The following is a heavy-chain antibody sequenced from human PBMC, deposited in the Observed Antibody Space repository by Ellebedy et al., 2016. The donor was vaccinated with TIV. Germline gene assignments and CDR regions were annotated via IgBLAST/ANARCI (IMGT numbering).Heavy chain of an antibody. V-gene: IGHV1-8*01. CDR3: ARGVNYDILTGYYNKYYFDY. J-gene: IGHJ4*02. Sequence: ASVKVSCKASGYTFTSYDIKWVRQATGQGLEWMGWMNPNSGNTGYAQKFQGRVTMTRATSISTADMELSSRRSEETAVYYCARGVNYDILTGYYNKYYFDYWGQGTLVTVSS. CDR2: MNPNSGNT. CDR1: GYTFTSYD. D-gene: IGHD3-9*01.